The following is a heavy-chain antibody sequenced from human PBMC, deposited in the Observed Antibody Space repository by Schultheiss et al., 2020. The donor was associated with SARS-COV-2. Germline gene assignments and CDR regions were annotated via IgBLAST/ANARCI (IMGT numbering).Heavy chain of an antibody. J-gene: IGHJ2*01. Sequence: SETLSLTCTVSGGSISSSDYYWSWIRQHPGEGLEWIGYIHDSGSTYYNSSLRSRATISLDTSKNQFSLKIGSVTAADTAVYYCARELVGSAALWGRGTLVTVSS. CDR2: IHDSGST. CDR3: ARELVGSAAL. D-gene: IGHD6-19*01. CDR1: GGSISSSDYY. V-gene: IGHV4-31*03.